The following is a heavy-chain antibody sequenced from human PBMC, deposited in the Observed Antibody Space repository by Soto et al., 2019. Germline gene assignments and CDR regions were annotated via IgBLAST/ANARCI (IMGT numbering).Heavy chain of an antibody. V-gene: IGHV3-30-3*01. CDR3: ARDKYYYDSSGYYYGKLGAFDI. Sequence: PGGSLRLSCAACGFTFSSYTMNWVRQAPDKGLEWVSSISYDGNNKYYADSVKGRFTISRDNSKNTLYLQMNSLRAEDTAVYYCARDKYYYDSSGYYYGKLGAFDIWGQGTMVTVSS. D-gene: IGHD3-22*01. CDR2: ISYDGNNK. J-gene: IGHJ3*02. CDR1: GFTFSSYT.